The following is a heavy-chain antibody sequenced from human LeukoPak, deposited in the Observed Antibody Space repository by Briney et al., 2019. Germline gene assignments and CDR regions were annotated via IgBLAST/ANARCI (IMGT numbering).Heavy chain of an antibody. Sequence: GGSLRLSCAASGVMFPSYWMTWVRQAPGKGLEWVANIKQDGSEKYYVDSVKGRFTISRDNAKNSVYLQMNSLRAEDTAVYYCARRHHFGFLDYWGQGTLVTVSS. D-gene: IGHD3-10*01. CDR1: GVMFPSYW. V-gene: IGHV3-7*04. J-gene: IGHJ4*02. CDR3: ARRHHFGFLDY. CDR2: IKQDGSEK.